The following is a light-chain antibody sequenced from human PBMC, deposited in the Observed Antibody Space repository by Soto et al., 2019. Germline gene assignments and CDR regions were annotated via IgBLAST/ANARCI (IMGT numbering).Light chain of an antibody. J-gene: IGLJ3*02. CDR1: SSNIGSQF. CDR3: ASWDDSVSWM. Sequence: QSVLTQPPSASGTPGQRVTISCSGGSSNIGSQFVYCYHQVPGRAPKLLIYRTDQRPSGVPDRFAGSKYGASASLAISGLQSEDEGDYFCASWDDSVSWMFGGGTKLTVL. CDR2: RTD. V-gene: IGLV1-47*01.